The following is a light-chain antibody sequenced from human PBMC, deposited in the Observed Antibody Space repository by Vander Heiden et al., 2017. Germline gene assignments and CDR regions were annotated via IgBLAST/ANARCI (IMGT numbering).Light chain of an antibody. CDR2: KDS. Sequence: SSELTPPPSVSVSPGQTARITCPGDALPKQYAYWYQQKPGQAPVLVIYKDSERPSGIPERFSGSSSGTTVTLTISGVQAEDEADYYCQSADSSGTYPDVVFGGGTKLTVL. J-gene: IGLJ2*01. CDR3: QSADSSGTYPDVV. CDR1: ALPKQY. V-gene: IGLV3-25*03.